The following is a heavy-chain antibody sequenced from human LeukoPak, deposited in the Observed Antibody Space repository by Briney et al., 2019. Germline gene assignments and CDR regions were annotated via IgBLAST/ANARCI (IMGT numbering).Heavy chain of an antibody. D-gene: IGHD5-24*01. J-gene: IGHJ5*02. V-gene: IGHV1-8*01. CDR1: GYTFTSYD. CDR2: INPNSGNT. Sequence: ASVKVSCKASGYTFTSYDINWVRQATGQGLEWMGWINPNSGNTGYAQKFQGRVTMTRNTSISTAYMELSSLRSEDTAVYYCARGKEMGVVTNWFDPWGQGTLVTVSS. CDR3: ARGKEMGVVTNWFDP.